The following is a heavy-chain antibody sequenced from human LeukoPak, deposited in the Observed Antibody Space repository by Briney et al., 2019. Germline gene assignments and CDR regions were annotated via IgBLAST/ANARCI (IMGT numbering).Heavy chain of an antibody. Sequence: SETLSLTCAVYTGSFSGYYWTWIRQPPGKGLEWIGEINHSGSTNCNPSLKSRITLSVDTSKNQFSLKVGSVTAADTAIYYCARNRADGSGTYYERNPLNFDSWSQGTLVTVSS. CDR1: TGSFSGYY. D-gene: IGHD3-10*01. V-gene: IGHV4-34*01. J-gene: IGHJ4*01. CDR3: ARNRADGSGTYYERNPLNFDS. CDR2: INHSGST.